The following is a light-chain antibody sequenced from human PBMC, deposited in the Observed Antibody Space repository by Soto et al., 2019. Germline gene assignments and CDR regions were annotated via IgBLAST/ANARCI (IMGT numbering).Light chain of an antibody. CDR1: QSISNN. CDR3: QQYNNWPPKHT. Sequence: EIVMTQSPATLSVSTGERVTLSCRASQSISNNLAWYQHKPGRAPRVLIYDASTRATGVPVRFSGSGSGTEFTLTISSLQSDDFAVYYCQQYNNWPPKHTFGQGTKLEIK. V-gene: IGKV3-15*01. J-gene: IGKJ2*01. CDR2: DAS.